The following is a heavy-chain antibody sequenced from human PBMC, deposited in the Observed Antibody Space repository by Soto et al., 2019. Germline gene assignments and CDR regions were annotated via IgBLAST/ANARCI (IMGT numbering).Heavy chain of an antibody. CDR2: IWYDGGNK. CDR3: ARDLSGSYPYNWFDP. CDR1: GFIFSSFA. Sequence: QVQLVESGGGVVQPGRSLRLSCAASGFIFSSFAMHWVRQAPGKGLEWVAVIWYDGGNKYYADSVRGRFTISRDKSKNTLYLQMNSLRAEDTAVYYCARDLSGSYPYNWFDPWGQVTLVTVSS. D-gene: IGHD1-26*01. J-gene: IGHJ5*02. V-gene: IGHV3-33*01.